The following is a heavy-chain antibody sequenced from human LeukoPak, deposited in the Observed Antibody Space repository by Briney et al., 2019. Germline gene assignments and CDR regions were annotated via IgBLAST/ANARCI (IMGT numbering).Heavy chain of an antibody. D-gene: IGHD3-16*02. Sequence: GGSLRLSCAASGFTFSSYSMNWVRQAPGKGLEWVSSISSSSYIYYADSVKGRFTISRDNAKNSLYLQMNSLRAEDTAVYYCASDVGYDYVWGSYPLGYWGQGTLVTVSS. V-gene: IGHV3-21*01. J-gene: IGHJ4*02. CDR3: ASDVGYDYVWGSYPLGY. CDR2: ISSSSYI. CDR1: GFTFSSYS.